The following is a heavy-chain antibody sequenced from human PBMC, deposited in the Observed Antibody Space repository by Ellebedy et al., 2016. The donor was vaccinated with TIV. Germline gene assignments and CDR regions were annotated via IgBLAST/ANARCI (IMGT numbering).Heavy chain of an antibody. J-gene: IGHJ4*02. CDR1: GDSVSSYY. CDR2: IYSSGST. D-gene: IGHD4-17*01. CDR3: ARAYVSDFGDYGH. V-gene: IGHV4-4*09. Sequence: SETLSLXXNVSGDSVSSYYWNWIRQPPGKGLEWIGYIYSSGSTEYSPSLKSRVTISVDTSKNQFSLKLNSVTAADTAVYYCARAYVSDFGDYGHWGQGILVTVSS.